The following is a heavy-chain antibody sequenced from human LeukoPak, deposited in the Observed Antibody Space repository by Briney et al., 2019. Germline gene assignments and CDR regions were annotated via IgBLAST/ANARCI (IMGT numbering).Heavy chain of an antibody. V-gene: IGHV3-23*01. CDR1: GFTFSSYA. CDR2: LSGSGAAT. D-gene: IGHD1-26*01. J-gene: IGHJ4*02. CDR3: AKVRYSGSYYGYFEY. Sequence: GGSLRLSCAASGFTFSSYAMSWVRQAPGKGLEWVSALSGSGAATYYADSVKGRFTISRDNSKNTLYLQMNSLRAEDTAVYYCAKVRYSGSYYGYFEYWGQGTLVTVSS.